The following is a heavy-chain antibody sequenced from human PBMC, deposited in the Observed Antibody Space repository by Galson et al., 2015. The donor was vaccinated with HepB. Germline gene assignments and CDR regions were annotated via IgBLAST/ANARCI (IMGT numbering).Heavy chain of an antibody. J-gene: IGHJ4*02. Sequence: SVKVSCKASGYTFTINGISRVRQTPRQGLEWLGWISAYGGNTKYAQKYQGRITLTRDTSTSTAYMELRSLRSDDTAVYYCARDRDYRFDYWGQGTLVTVSS. CDR3: ARDRDYRFDY. CDR2: ISAYGGNT. V-gene: IGHV1-18*04. CDR1: GYTFTING. D-gene: IGHD4/OR15-4a*01.